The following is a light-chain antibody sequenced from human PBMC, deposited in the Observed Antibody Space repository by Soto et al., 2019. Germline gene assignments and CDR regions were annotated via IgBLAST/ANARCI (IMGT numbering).Light chain of an antibody. Sequence: EIVMTQSPVTLSVSPGERVTLSCRASQSVSNNLAWHQQKSGQAPRPLIYVAFNRVTGIPARFSGSGSGTEFTLTISSRQLEDYALYYCLQYDNWPPVTFGQGTRLHIK. CDR1: QSVSNN. CDR2: VAF. J-gene: IGKJ5*01. CDR3: LQYDNWPPVT. V-gene: IGKV3-15*01.